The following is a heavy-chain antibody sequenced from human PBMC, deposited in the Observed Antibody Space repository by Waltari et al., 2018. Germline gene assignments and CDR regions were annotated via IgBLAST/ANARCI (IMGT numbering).Heavy chain of an antibody. CDR2: VDGSGKS. D-gene: IGHD2-15*01. J-gene: IGHJ4*02. Sequence: QLQLQESGPGLVKPSGTLSLTCDVSGGSVSSSDCWSWVRQSPGKGREWIGQVDGSGKSYYKPSFPSRVTVSLETPTTQFSLKATSATAADTDVYYCARDRGRGLYFDSWGQGTLVTVSP. V-gene: IGHV4-4*02. CDR3: ARDRGRGLYFDS. CDR1: GGSVSSSDC.